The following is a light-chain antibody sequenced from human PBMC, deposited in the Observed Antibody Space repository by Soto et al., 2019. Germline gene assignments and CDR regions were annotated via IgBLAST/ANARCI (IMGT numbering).Light chain of an antibody. CDR2: EVV. CDR1: KNDIGVYDF. V-gene: IGLV2-8*01. CDR3: SSYTSSSTPVV. Sequence: QSVLTQPPSASGSPGQSVTISCTGTKNDIGVYDFVSWYQHHPGKAPRLIIYEVVQRPSGVPDRFSGSKSGNTASLTVSGLQAADEADYYCSSYTSSSTPVVFGTGTKLTVL. J-gene: IGLJ1*01.